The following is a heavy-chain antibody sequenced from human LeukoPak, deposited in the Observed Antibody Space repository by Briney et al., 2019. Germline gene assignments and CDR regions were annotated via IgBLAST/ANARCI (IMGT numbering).Heavy chain of an antibody. CDR1: GFTFSSYT. D-gene: IGHD3-22*01. CDR2: ISGSNSYI. CDR3: ARDSGYYESSGHYCYGMDV. J-gene: IGHJ6*02. Sequence: PGGSLRLSCAASGFTFSSYTMHWIRQAPGKGLEWVSSISGSNSYIFYADSVKGRFTVSRDNAKDSLYLQMNSLRAEDTAVYYCARDSGYYESSGHYCYGMDVWGQGTTVTVSS. V-gene: IGHV3-21*01.